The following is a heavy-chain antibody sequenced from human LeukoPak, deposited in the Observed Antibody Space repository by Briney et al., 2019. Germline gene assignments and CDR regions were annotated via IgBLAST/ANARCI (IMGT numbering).Heavy chain of an antibody. CDR3: ARDVMAVAGPPPRYFQH. J-gene: IGHJ1*01. V-gene: IGHV1-69*13. CDR1: GGTFSSYA. Sequence: SVKVSCKASGGTFSSYAISWVRQAPGQGLEWMGGIIPIFGTANYAQKFQGRVTITADESTSTAYMELSSLRSEDTAVYYCARDVMAVAGPPPRYFQHWGQGTLVTVSS. CDR2: IIPIFGTA. D-gene: IGHD6-19*01.